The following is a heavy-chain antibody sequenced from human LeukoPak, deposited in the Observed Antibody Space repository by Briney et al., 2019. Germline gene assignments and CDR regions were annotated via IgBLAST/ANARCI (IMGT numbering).Heavy chain of an antibody. D-gene: IGHD6-19*01. J-gene: IGHJ4*02. Sequence: SETLSLTCTVSGVSISSYYWSWIRQPAGKGLEWIGRIYTSGSTNYNPSLKSRVTMSVDTSKNQFSLKLSSVTAADTAVYYCARSGQWLVPFDYWGQGTLVTVSS. V-gene: IGHV4-4*07. CDR3: ARSGQWLVPFDY. CDR1: GVSISSYY. CDR2: IYTSGST.